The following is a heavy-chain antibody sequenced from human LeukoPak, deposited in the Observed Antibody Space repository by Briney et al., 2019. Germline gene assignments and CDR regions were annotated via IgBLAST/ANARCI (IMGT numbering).Heavy chain of an antibody. Sequence: GGSLRLSCAASGFTVSRNYMSWVRQAPGRGLERVSVIYSGGTTYYADSVKGRFTISRDISKNTLYLQMNSLTAEDTAVYFCARGGYSYGSQYYFDYWGQGTLVTVFS. J-gene: IGHJ4*02. V-gene: IGHV3-53*01. CDR2: IYSGGTT. CDR1: GFTVSRNY. D-gene: IGHD3-16*02. CDR3: ARGGYSYGSQYYFDY.